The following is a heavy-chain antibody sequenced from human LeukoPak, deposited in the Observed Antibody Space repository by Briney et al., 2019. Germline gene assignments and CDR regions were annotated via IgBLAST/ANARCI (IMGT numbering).Heavy chain of an antibody. CDR1: GGSISNGYW. Sequence: SETLSLTCAVSGGSISNGYWWSWVRQPPVKGLEWIGEINHSGSTNYNPSLKSRATISLDMSKNQFSLTLSSVTAADTAVYYCATNGPGSGGYTFEYWGQGALVTVSS. CDR2: INHSGST. J-gene: IGHJ4*02. V-gene: IGHV4-4*02. CDR3: ATNGPGSGGYTFEY. D-gene: IGHD2-15*01.